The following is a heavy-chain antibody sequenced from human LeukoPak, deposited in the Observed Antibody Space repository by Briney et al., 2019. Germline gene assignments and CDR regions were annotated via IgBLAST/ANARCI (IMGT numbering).Heavy chain of an antibody. CDR3: ARGFNRGAQDP. Sequence: SETLSLTCTVSGGSISSSSYYWSWIRQPAGKGLEWIGRIYTSGSTNYNPSLKSRVTMSVDTSKNQFSLKLSSVTAADTAVYYCARGFNRGAQDPWGQGTLVTVSS. J-gene: IGHJ5*02. CDR2: IYTSGST. CDR1: GGSISSSSYY. D-gene: IGHD2/OR15-2a*01. V-gene: IGHV4-61*02.